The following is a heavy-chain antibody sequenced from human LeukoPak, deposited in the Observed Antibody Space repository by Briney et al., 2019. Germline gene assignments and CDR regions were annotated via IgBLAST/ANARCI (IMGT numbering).Heavy chain of an antibody. CDR3: AGTGINYFCMDV. CDR2: FDPESGET. D-gene: IGHD3/OR15-3a*01. Sequence: ASVRVSCKVSGYTLTDLSMHWVRQVPGKGLEWVGGFDPESGETIYAQKFNGRVTMTEATSTDTAYMDLSSLRSDDTAVYYCAGTGINYFCMDVWGKGTTVTVSS. V-gene: IGHV1-24*01. CDR1: GYTLTDLS. J-gene: IGHJ6*03.